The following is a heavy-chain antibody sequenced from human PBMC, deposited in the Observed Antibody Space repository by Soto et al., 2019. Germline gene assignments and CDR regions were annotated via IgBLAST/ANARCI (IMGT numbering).Heavy chain of an antibody. CDR3: ARGHMVASIGAPDY. V-gene: IGHV4-31*03. CDR1: RGSINSRNYY. D-gene: IGHD5-12*01. CDR2: VFYTGSP. J-gene: IGHJ4*02. Sequence: SETLSLTCSVSRGSINSRNYYWSWIRQHPGEGLEWIGGVFYTGSPFYNPSLKSRVTISVDTTKNQFSLNMRSVTAADTAVYYCARGHMVASIGAPDYWGQGTLVTVYS.